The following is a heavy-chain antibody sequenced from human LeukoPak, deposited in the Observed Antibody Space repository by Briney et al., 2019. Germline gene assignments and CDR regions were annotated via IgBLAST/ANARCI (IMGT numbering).Heavy chain of an antibody. J-gene: IGHJ4*02. D-gene: IGHD4-17*01. Sequence: GGSLRLSCAASGFIFSSYEINWVRQAPGKGLEWVSYISSSGSTIYYADSVKGRFTISRDNAKKSLYLQMNSLRAEDTAVYYCASYGDYVSYFEYWGQGTLVTVSS. CDR1: GFIFSSYE. CDR3: ASYGDYVSYFEY. CDR2: ISSSGSTI. V-gene: IGHV3-48*03.